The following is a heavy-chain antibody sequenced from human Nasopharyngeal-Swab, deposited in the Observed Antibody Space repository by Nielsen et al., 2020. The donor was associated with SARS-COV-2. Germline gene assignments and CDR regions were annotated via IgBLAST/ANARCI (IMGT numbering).Heavy chain of an antibody. D-gene: IGHD6-19*01. CDR2: IKQDGSEK. CDR3: ARDPPGYSSGWYWDYYYGMDV. Sequence: GESLKISCAASGFTFSSYAMSWVRQAPGKGLEWVANIKQDGSEKYYVDSVKGRFTISRDNAKNSLYLQMNSLRAEDTAVYYCARDPPGYSSGWYWDYYYGMDVWGQGTTVTVSS. CDR1: GFTFSSYA. J-gene: IGHJ6*02. V-gene: IGHV3-7*03.